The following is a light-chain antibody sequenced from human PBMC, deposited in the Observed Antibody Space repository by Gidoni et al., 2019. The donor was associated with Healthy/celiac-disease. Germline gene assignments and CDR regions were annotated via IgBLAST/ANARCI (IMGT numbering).Light chain of an antibody. J-gene: IGKJ2*04. V-gene: IGKV1-33*01. Sequence: DIQMTQSPSSLSASVGDRVTITCQASQDLSNYLNWYQQKPGKAPKLLIYDASNLETGVPSRFSGSGSGTDFTLTISSLQPEDIATYYCQQYDNLLGSFGQGTKLEIK. CDR2: DAS. CDR3: QQYDNLLGS. CDR1: QDLSNY.